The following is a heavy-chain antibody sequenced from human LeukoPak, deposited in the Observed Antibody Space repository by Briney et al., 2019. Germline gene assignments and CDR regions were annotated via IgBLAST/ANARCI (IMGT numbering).Heavy chain of an antibody. Sequence: ASVKVSCKASGYTFTNYNITWVRQAPGQGLEWMGRISAYNGNTNYAQKFQDRVTMTTDTSTTTAYMELSRLRFDDTAVYYCARESQEGYYYDNSGMDVWGKGTTVTVSS. V-gene: IGHV1-18*01. D-gene: IGHD3-22*01. CDR3: ARESQEGYYYDNSGMDV. CDR2: ISAYNGNT. J-gene: IGHJ6*04. CDR1: GYTFTNYN.